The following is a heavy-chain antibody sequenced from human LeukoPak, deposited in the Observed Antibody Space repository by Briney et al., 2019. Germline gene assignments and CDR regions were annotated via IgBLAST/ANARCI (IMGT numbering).Heavy chain of an antibody. CDR2: INHSGST. CDR1: GGSFSGYY. Sequence: SETLSLTCAVYGGSFSGYYWSWIRQPPGKGLEWIGEINHSGSTNYNPSLKSRVTISVDTSKNQFSLKLSSVTAADTAVYYCARRGSSSWYWGGYFDYWGQGTLVTVSS. D-gene: IGHD6-13*01. J-gene: IGHJ4*02. V-gene: IGHV4-34*01. CDR3: ARRGSSSWYWGGYFDY.